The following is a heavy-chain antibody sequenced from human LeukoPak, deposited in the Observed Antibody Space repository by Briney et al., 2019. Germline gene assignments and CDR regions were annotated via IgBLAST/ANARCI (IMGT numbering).Heavy chain of an antibody. CDR1: GYTLTSYD. J-gene: IGHJ4*02. Sequence: AASVKLSCKASGYTLTSYDINWVRQATGQGLDWMGWMNPNSGNTGYAQKFQGRVTMTRNTSISTAYMELSSLRSDDTAVYYCARPAARITMRVVVTPPGSFDYWGQGTLVTVSS. CDR3: ARPAARITMRVVVTPPGSFDY. V-gene: IGHV1-8*01. D-gene: IGHD3-22*01. CDR2: MNPNSGNT.